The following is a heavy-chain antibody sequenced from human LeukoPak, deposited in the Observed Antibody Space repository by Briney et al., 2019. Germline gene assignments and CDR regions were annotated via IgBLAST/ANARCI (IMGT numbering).Heavy chain of an antibody. CDR1: GFTFSSYA. V-gene: IGHV3-30*04. CDR3: ARDFAAAGIFDY. Sequence: GRSLRLSCAASGFTFSSYAMHWVRQAPGKGLEWVALILYDGSNKYYADSVKGRFTISRDNSKNTLYMQMNSLRAEDTAVYYCARDFAAAGIFDYWGQGTLVTVSS. D-gene: IGHD6-13*01. CDR2: ILYDGSNK. J-gene: IGHJ4*02.